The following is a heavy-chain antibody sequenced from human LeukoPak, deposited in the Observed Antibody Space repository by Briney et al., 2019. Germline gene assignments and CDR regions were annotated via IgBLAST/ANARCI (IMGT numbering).Heavy chain of an antibody. CDR3: ARAGVGPTMTSWDF. V-gene: IGHV5-51*01. CDR2: IYPGDSDT. J-gene: IGHJ4*02. D-gene: IGHD1-26*01. CDR1: GYSFTSYW. Sequence: GESLKICCKGSGYSFTSYWIGWVRQMPGKGLEWMGIIYPGDSDTRYSPSFEGQVTILADKAIITAYLQWSSLRSSDTAMYYCARAGVGPTMTSWDFWGQGTLVTVSS.